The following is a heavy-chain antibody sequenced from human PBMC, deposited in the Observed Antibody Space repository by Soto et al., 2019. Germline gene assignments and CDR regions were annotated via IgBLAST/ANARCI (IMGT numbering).Heavy chain of an antibody. J-gene: IGHJ5*02. CDR2: ISGSGGST. Sequence: EVQLLECGGGLVQPGGSLRLSCAASGFTFSSYAMSWVRQAPGKGLEWVSAISGSGGSTYYADSVKGRFTISRDNSKNTLYLQMNSLRAEDTAVYYCAKDPSRVVTKNWFDPWGQGTLVTVSS. V-gene: IGHV3-23*01. CDR1: GFTFSSYA. D-gene: IGHD3-3*01. CDR3: AKDPSRVVTKNWFDP.